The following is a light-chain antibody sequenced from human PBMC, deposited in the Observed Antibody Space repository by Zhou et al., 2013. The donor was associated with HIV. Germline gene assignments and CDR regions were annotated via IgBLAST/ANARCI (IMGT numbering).Light chain of an antibody. V-gene: IGKV1-33*01. J-gene: IGKJ4*01. CDR3: QQYDNPLT. CDR1: QDISNY. CDR2: DAS. Sequence: DIQMTQSPSSLSASVGDRVTITCQASQDISNYLNWYQQKPGKAPKLLIYDASNLETGVPSRFSGSGSGTDFTFTISSLQPEDIATYYCQQYDNPLTFGGGTEGGDQT.